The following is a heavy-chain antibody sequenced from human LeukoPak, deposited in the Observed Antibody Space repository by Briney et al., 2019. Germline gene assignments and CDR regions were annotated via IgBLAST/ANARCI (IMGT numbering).Heavy chain of an antibody. Sequence: GGSLRLSCAASGFTFDDYGMSWVRQAPGKGLEWVSGINWNGGSTGYADSVKGRFTISRDNAKNSLYLQMNSLRAEDTAVYYCAREGDNGDYADAFDIWGQGTMVTVSS. CDR3: AREGDNGDYADAFDI. J-gene: IGHJ3*02. CDR1: GFTFDDYG. V-gene: IGHV3-20*04. D-gene: IGHD4-17*01. CDR2: INWNGGST.